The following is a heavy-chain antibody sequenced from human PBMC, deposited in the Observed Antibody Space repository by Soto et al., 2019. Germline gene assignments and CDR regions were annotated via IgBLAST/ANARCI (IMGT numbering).Heavy chain of an antibody. CDR2: ISGGSDYT. D-gene: IGHD2-8*01. CDR3: ARDLASSGTNYFDY. CDR1: GFPFSDYY. Sequence: XGSLRLSCEASGFPFSDYYMSWIRQAPGKGLEWLAYISGGSDYTNSAQSVKGRFTISRDNARASLFLQMDDLRVDDTAMYYCARDLASSGTNYFDYWGQGTLATVSS. V-gene: IGHV3-11*06. J-gene: IGHJ4*02.